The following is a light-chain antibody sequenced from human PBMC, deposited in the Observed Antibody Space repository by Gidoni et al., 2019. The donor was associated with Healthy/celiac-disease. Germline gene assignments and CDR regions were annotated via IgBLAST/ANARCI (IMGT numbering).Light chain of an antibody. CDR2: DAS. CDR3: QQRSNWPLT. Sequence: EIVLTQSPATLSLSPGERAPLSCRASQSVSSYLAWYQQKPGQAPRLLIYDASNRATGIPARFSGSGSGTYFTLTISSLEPEDFAVYYCQQRSNWPLTFGGGTKVEIK. J-gene: IGKJ4*01. CDR1: QSVSSY. V-gene: IGKV3-11*01.